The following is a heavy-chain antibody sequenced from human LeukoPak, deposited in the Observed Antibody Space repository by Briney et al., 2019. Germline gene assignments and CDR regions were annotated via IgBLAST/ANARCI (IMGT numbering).Heavy chain of an antibody. CDR2: IYYSGST. CDR1: GDSISSYY. CDR3: AVTPTSCGGDCGWVFDY. V-gene: IGHV4-59*05. J-gene: IGHJ4*02. Sequence: SETLSLTCTVSGDSISSYYWSWIRQPAGKGLEWIGSIYYSGSTYYNPSLNSRVTISVDTSKNQFSLKLTSVTAADTAVYYCAVTPTSCGGDCGWVFDYWGQGTLVTVSS. D-gene: IGHD2-21*02.